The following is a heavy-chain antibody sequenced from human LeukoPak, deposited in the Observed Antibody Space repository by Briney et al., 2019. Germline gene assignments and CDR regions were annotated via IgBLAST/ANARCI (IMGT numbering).Heavy chain of an antibody. Sequence: GGFLRLSWAASRFTFSNYAMHWVSPAPGRGLEWVAVISYDGTNKYYPDSVKGRFTISRDNSYNTLYMQMDSLTAEDTAVYYCAKESTTYYYYGMHVWGQGTTVTVSS. J-gene: IGHJ6*02. CDR3: AKESTTYYYYGMHV. CDR1: RFTFSNYA. V-gene: IGHV3-30*18. CDR2: ISYDGTNK. D-gene: IGHD2/OR15-2a*01.